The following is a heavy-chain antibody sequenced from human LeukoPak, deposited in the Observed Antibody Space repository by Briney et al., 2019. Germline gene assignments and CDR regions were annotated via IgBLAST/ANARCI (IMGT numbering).Heavy chain of an antibody. CDR3: ARSLIAPSLGAGACFGP. Sequence: PPETLSLTCTVSGAYLGRGGYFWGWIRQHPGNGLEWIGYIDESGTTHNNPALKSRLTIAVDVSKNQFSLKLTSALAADTAVYYCARSLIAPSLGAGACFGPWGRGTLVTVSS. D-gene: IGHD3-16*02. CDR2: IDESGTT. V-gene: IGHV4-31*03. J-gene: IGHJ5*02. CDR1: GAYLGRGGYF.